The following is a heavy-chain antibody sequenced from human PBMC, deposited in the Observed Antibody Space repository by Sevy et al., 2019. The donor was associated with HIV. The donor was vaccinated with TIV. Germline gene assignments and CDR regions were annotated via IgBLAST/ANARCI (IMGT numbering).Heavy chain of an antibody. J-gene: IGHJ4*02. Sequence: GESLKISCKGSGYSFTSYWIGWVRQMPGKGLEWMGIIYPGDSDTRYSPSFQGQVTISADKSISTAYLQWSSLKASDTAMYYCARAKRRHQLLWWYYYFDYWGQGTLVTVSS. CDR2: IYPGDSDT. CDR1: GYSFTSYW. V-gene: IGHV5-51*01. D-gene: IGHD3-10*01. CDR3: ARAKRRHQLLWWYYYFDY.